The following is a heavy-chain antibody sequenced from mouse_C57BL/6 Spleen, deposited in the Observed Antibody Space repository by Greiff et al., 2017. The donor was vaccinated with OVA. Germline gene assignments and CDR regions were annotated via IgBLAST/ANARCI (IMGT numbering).Heavy chain of an antibody. CDR2: IRLKSDNYAT. Sequence: EVKLMESGGGLVQPGGSMKLSCVASGFTFSNYWMNWVRQSPEKGLEWVAQIRLKSDNYATQYAESVKGRFTISRDDSKSSVYLQMNNLRAEDTGIYYCTPNWVFDYWGQGTTLTVSS. D-gene: IGHD4-1*01. V-gene: IGHV6-3*01. CDR3: TPNWVFDY. CDR1: GFTFSNYW. J-gene: IGHJ2*01.